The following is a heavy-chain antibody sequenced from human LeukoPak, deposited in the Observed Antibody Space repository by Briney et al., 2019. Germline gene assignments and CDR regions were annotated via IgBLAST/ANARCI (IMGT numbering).Heavy chain of an antibody. CDR1: GYTFTSYT. CDR3: ARVGTATLDY. CDR2: INAGTGDT. D-gene: IGHD5-18*01. V-gene: IGHV1-3*01. J-gene: IGHJ4*02. Sequence: ASVKVSCKASGYTFTSYTMHWVRQAPGQRLEWMGWINAGTGDTKYSQKFQGRVTITRDTSASTAYMELSSLRSEDTAVYYCARVGTATLDYWGQGTLVTVSS.